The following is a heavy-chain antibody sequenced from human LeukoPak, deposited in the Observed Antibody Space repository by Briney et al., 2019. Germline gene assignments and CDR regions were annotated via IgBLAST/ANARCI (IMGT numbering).Heavy chain of an antibody. V-gene: IGHV4-59*01. J-gene: IGHJ4*02. D-gene: IGHD1-7*01. CDR3: ARVKPKLELDN. CDR1: GGSISSYY. Sequence: ASETLSLTCTVSGGSISSYYWSWIRQPPGKGLEWIGYIYYSGSTNYNPSLKSRVTISVDTSKNQFSLKLSSVTAADTAVYYCARVKPKLELDNWGQGTLVTVSS. CDR2: IYYSGST.